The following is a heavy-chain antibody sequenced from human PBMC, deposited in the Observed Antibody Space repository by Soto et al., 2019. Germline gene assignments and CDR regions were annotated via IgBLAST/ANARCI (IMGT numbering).Heavy chain of an antibody. D-gene: IGHD3-10*01. CDR1: GGSFSGYY. Sequence: PSETLSLTCAVYGGSFSGYYWSWIRQPPGKGLEWIGEINHSGSTNYNPSLKSRVTISVDTSKNQFSLKLSSVTAADTAVYYCASRNYGSGSGYYYGMDVWGQGTTVTSP. J-gene: IGHJ6*02. CDR2: INHSGST. CDR3: ASRNYGSGSGYYYGMDV. V-gene: IGHV4-34*01.